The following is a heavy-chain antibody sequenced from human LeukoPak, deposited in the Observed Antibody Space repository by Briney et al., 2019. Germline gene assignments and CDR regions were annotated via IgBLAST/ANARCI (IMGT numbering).Heavy chain of an antibody. V-gene: IGHV1-8*01. J-gene: IGHJ4*02. CDR2: MNPNSGNT. CDR1: GYTFTSYD. D-gene: IGHD3-10*01. Sequence: ASVKVSCKASGYTFTSYDINWVRQATGQGLEWMGWMNPNSGNTGYAQKFQGRVTMTRNTSISTAYMELSSLRSEDTAVYYCARADSLSYGLGSYYANWGQGTLVTVSS. CDR3: ARADSLSYGLGSYYAN.